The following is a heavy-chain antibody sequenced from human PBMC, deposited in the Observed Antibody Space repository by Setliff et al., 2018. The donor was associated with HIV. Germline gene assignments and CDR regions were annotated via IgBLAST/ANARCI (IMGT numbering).Heavy chain of an antibody. D-gene: IGHD2-15*01. CDR3: ARVGCSGGRCYSTPDYYYHYGMDV. CDR1: GYSFTSYG. Sequence: GASVKVSCKASGYSFTSYGVSWVRQAPGQGLEWMGWISAYNVNTNYAQRFQGRLTITADESTSTGYMELSSLRSEDAAVYYCARVGCSGGRCYSTPDYYYHYGMDVWGQGTTVTVSS. J-gene: IGHJ6*02. CDR2: ISAYNVNT. V-gene: IGHV1-18*01.